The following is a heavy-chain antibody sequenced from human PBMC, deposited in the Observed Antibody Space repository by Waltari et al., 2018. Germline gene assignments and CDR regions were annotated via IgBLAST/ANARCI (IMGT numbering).Heavy chain of an antibody. D-gene: IGHD6-19*01. CDR2: INNDGRGT. CDR1: GFTFSSYW. V-gene: IGHV3-74*01. Sequence: EVQLVESGGGLVQPGGSLRLSCAASGFTFSSYWIHWVRQAPGKGLVWCSRINNDGRGTSYADSVKGRFTISRDNAKNTLYLQMNSLRAEDTAVYYCARAISSGWWFDYWGQGTLVTVSS. CDR3: ARAISSGWWFDY. J-gene: IGHJ4*02.